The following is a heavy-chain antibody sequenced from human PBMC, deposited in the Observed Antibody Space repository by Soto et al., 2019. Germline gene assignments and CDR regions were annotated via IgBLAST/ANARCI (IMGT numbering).Heavy chain of an antibody. V-gene: IGHV3-30*18. Sequence: QVQLVESGGGVVQPGRSLRLSCAASGFTFRSYGMHWVGQAPGKGLEWVAVISYDGSDRYYADSVKGRFTISRDNSKNTLYLQMNSLRAEDTAVYYCAKVSSDRGYYFYGMDVWGQGTTVTVSS. D-gene: IGHD3-10*01. CDR2: ISYDGSDR. CDR1: GFTFRSYG. J-gene: IGHJ6*02. CDR3: AKVSSDRGYYFYGMDV.